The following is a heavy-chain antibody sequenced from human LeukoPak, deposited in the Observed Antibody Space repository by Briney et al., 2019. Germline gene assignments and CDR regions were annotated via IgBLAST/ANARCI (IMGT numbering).Heavy chain of an antibody. J-gene: IGHJ3*02. V-gene: IGHV3-21*01. D-gene: IGHD1-26*01. Sequence: PGGSLRLSCVASGFTFSSYSMNWVRQAPGKGLEWVSCISSTSRYIYYADSVKGRFTISRDNAKSSVYLQINSLRAEDTAVYYCARDITIVGGYDAFDIWGQGTMVTVSS. CDR1: GFTFSSYS. CDR3: ARDITIVGGYDAFDI. CDR2: ISSTSRYI.